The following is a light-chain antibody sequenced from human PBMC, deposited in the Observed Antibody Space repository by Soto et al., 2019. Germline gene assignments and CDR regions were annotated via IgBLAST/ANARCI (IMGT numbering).Light chain of an antibody. CDR3: QQYNNWPPMT. CDR1: QSVSGN. J-gene: IGKJ3*01. CDR2: GAS. V-gene: IGKV3-15*01. Sequence: EIVMTQPPATLSVSPGERATLSCRASQSVSGNLAWYQQKPGQAPRLLIYGASTRATGIPARFSGSGSGTEFTLTISSLQSEDFAVYYCQQYNNWPPMTFGPGTKVDIK.